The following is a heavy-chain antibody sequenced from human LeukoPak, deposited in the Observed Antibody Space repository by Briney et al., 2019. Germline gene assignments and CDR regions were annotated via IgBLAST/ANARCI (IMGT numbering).Heavy chain of an antibody. CDR1: GFSISHYY. CDR2: IYTGGGT. D-gene: IGHD2-21*02. Sequence: GGSLRLSCAASGFSISHYYMTWVRQTPGEGLDWVSVIYTGGGTNYGDSVKGRFTISRDNSKNTLYLQMDSLRADDTAIYYCARGQAYCGADCYSDWGQGTLVTVSS. J-gene: IGHJ4*02. V-gene: IGHV3-66*01. CDR3: ARGQAYCGADCYSD.